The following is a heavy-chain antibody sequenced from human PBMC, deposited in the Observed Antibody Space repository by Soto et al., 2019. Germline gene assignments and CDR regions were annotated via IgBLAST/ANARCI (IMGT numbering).Heavy chain of an antibody. J-gene: IGHJ4*02. Sequence: GGSLRLSCAASGFTFSDYGMHWVRQAPGKGLEWVAVLSSDGSNIYYGESVKGRFTISRDNSKNTLFLQMNSLKPEDTAVYYCAKKKPGGVAEPGDYWGQGTLVTVSS. CDR2: LSSDGSNI. V-gene: IGHV3-30*18. CDR3: AKKKPGGVAEPGDY. D-gene: IGHD6-13*01. CDR1: GFTFSDYG.